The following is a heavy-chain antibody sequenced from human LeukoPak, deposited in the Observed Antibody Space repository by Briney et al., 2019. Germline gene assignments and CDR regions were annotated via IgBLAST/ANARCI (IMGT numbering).Heavy chain of an antibody. V-gene: IGHV4-59*12. CDR3: ARRARWSGYYSLDY. CDR1: GGSISSYY. Sequence: ASETLSLTCTVSGGSISSYYWSWIRQPPGKGLEWIGYIYYSGSTNYNPSLKSRVTISVDTSKNQFSLKLSSVTAADTAVYYCARRARWSGYYSLDYWGQGTLVTVSS. J-gene: IGHJ4*02. CDR2: IYYSGST. D-gene: IGHD3-3*01.